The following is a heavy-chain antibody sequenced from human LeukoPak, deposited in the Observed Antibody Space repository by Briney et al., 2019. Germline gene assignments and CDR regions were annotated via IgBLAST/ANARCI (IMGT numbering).Heavy chain of an antibody. CDR1: GYTFTSYG. J-gene: IGHJ4*02. D-gene: IGHD3-22*01. CDR3: ARGRTYYYDSSAYWEPFPLDY. Sequence: ASVKVSCKASGYTFTSYGISWVRQAPGQGLEWMGWISAYNGKTNYAQKLQGRVTMTTDTSTNTAYMELRSLRSDDTAVYYCARGRTYYYDSSAYWEPFPLDYWGQGTLVTVSS. CDR2: ISAYNGKT. V-gene: IGHV1-18*01.